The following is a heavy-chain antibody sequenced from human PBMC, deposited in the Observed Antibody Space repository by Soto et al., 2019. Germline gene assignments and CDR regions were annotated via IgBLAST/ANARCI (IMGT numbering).Heavy chain of an antibody. Sequence: SETLSLTCIVSGDSISSYYWSWIRHSPGKGLEWIGYIYYTGSTNYNPSLKSRVTISVDTSKNQFSLKLSSVTAADTAVYYCARTVVIRGVIIREFDYGGQGNLVNVSS. V-gene: IGHV4-59*01. CDR3: ARTVVIRGVIIREFDY. J-gene: IGHJ4*02. CDR1: GDSISSYY. CDR2: IYYTGST. D-gene: IGHD3-10*01.